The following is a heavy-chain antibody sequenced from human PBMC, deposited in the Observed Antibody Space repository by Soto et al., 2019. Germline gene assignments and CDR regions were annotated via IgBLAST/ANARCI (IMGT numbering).Heavy chain of an antibody. CDR2: IFYSGST. CDR3: ACGDVVGHIMDI. V-gene: IGHV4-39*01. D-gene: IGHD2-21*01. CDR1: GGSLTSSTYF. Sequence: QMQLQESGPGLVKPSETLSLTCNVSGGSLTSSTYFWGWVRQPPGKGLEWIGRIFYSGSTYYNPSLKSRVTISVDTSKNQFSLKLRSVTAADTAVYYCACGDVVGHIMDIWGQGTTVTVSS. J-gene: IGHJ6*02.